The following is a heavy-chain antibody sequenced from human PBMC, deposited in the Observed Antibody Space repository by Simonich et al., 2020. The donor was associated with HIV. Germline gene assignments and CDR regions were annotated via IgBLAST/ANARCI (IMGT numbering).Heavy chain of an antibody. J-gene: IGHJ5*02. Sequence: EVQLVESGGGLVKPGGSLRLSCAASGFTFSSYTMNWVSQAPGKGLEWVSAISSSSSNIYYKDSVKDRFTISRDNAKNSLYLQMNSPRSENTAVYYCARDRSSGWSHNWFDPWGQGILVTVSS. CDR1: GFTFSSYT. CDR3: ARDRSSGWSHNWFDP. V-gene: IGHV3-21*01. D-gene: IGHD6-19*01. CDR2: ISSSSSNI.